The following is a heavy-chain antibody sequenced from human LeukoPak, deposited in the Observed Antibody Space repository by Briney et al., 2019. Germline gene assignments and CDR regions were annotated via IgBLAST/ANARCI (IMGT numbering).Heavy chain of an antibody. CDR1: GGSFSGYY. V-gene: IGHV4-34*01. Sequence: SETLSLTCAVYGGSFSGYYWSWIRQPPGKGLEWIGEINHSGSTNYNPSLKSRVTISVDASKNQFSLKLSSVTAADTAVYYCARGKTLVVRGVANWFDPWGQGTLVTVSS. J-gene: IGHJ5*02. CDR3: ARGKTLVVRGVANWFDP. D-gene: IGHD3-10*01. CDR2: INHSGST.